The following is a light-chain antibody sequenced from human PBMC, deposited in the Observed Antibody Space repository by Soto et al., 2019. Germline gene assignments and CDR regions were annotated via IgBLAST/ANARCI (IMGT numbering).Light chain of an antibody. CDR3: QQRHNTPYT. J-gene: IGKJ2*01. V-gene: IGKV1-39*01. CDR1: QSVNTY. CDR2: AAT. Sequence: IQMTKSPSSLSASVGDRVTITCRASQSVNTYLNWYQKRQGKAPKLLIYAATSVQSGVPPRFSGSGSGTDFNLTISGLQPEDFATYYGQQRHNTPYTFGLGTMLEVK.